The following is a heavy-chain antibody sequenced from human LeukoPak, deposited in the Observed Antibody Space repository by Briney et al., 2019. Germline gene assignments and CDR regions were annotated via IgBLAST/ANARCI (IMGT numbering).Heavy chain of an antibody. Sequence: PGGSLRLSCAASGFTVSTNYMSWVRQAPGKGLEWVSVIYTGGSTYYADSVKGRFTLSRDNYKNTLYLQMKSLRAEDTAVYYCASHYDYGGSLDYWGQGTLVTVSS. J-gene: IGHJ4*02. CDR2: IYTGGST. CDR3: ASHYDYGGSLDY. V-gene: IGHV3-53*01. CDR1: GFTVSTNY. D-gene: IGHD4-23*01.